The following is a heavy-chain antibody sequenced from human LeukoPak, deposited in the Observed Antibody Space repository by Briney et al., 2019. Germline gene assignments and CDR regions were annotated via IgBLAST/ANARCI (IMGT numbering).Heavy chain of an antibody. CDR2: IIPIFGIA. CDR3: AGLVTTDYYFDY. J-gene: IGHJ4*02. Sequence: ASVKVSCKASGGTFSSYAISWVRQAPGQGLEWMGRIIPIFGIANYAQKFQGRVTITAGKSTSTAYMELSSLRSEDTAVYYCAGLVTTDYYFDYWGQGTLVTVSS. V-gene: IGHV1-69*04. CDR1: GGTFSSYA. D-gene: IGHD4-11*01.